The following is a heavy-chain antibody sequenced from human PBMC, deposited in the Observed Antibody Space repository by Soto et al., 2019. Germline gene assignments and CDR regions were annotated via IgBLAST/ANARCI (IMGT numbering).Heavy chain of an antibody. CDR1: GFTFSSYS. CDR3: ARVGRDYDSSGYEDY. CDR2: ISSSSSYI. Sequence: GSLRLSCAASGFTFSSYSMNWVRQAPGKGLEWVSSISSSSSYIYYADSVKGRFTISRDNAKNSLYLQMNSLRAEDTAVYYCARVGRDYDSSGYEDYWGQGTLVTVSS. V-gene: IGHV3-21*01. J-gene: IGHJ4*02. D-gene: IGHD3-22*01.